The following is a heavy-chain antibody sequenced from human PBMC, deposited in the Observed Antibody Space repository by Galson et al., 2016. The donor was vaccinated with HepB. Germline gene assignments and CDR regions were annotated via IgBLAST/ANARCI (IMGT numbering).Heavy chain of an antibody. CDR1: GYSFSSYW. J-gene: IGHJ4*02. V-gene: IGHV5-51*01. CDR2: IYPGDSDT. CDR3: ARSGLGYCTDGSCFIAY. D-gene: IGHD2-15*01. Sequence: QSGAEVKKSGESLKISCKASGYSFSSYWIGWVRQKPGKGLEWMGMIYPGDSDTRYSPSLQGQVTISADKSIGTAYLQWSSLKASDTAMYYCARSGLGYCTDGSCFIAYGGQGTLVTVSS.